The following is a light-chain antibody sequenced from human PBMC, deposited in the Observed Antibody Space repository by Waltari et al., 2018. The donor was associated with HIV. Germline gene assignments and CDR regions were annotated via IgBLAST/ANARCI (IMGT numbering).Light chain of an antibody. CDR3: QQYETYYT. CDR2: QAS. CDR1: QNIGTS. Sequence: DIRMTQTPSTLSAAVRDTVTITCRASQNIGTSLAWYQQKSGKAPALVIYQASTLQKGVSSRFSGSGSGTEFTLTITSLQRDDFATYFCQQYETYYTFGQGSRLEMK. V-gene: IGKV1-5*03. J-gene: IGKJ2*01.